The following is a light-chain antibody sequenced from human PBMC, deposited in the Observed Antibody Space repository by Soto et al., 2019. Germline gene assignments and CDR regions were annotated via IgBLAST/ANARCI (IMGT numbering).Light chain of an antibody. CDR3: LQHNSYPRT. V-gene: IGKV1-17*01. Sequence: IQVTQSPSSLSASVGDRVTITCRASQGIRTDLGWYQQKPGKAPKRLIYSASSLQSGVPSRFSGSGSGTEFTLTISSLQPEDFATYYCLQHNSYPRTFGQGTKVDIK. J-gene: IGKJ1*01. CDR2: SAS. CDR1: QGIRTD.